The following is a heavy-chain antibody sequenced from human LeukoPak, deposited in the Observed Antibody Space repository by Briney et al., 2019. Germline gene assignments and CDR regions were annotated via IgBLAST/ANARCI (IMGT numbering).Heavy chain of an antibody. V-gene: IGHV4-34*01. D-gene: IGHD3-3*01. CDR2: INHSGST. CDR1: GGSFSGYY. Sequence: PSETLSLTCAVYGGSFSGYYWSWIRQPPGKGLEWIGEINHSGSTNYNPSLKSRVTISVDTSKNQISLKVRTVTAADTAVYYCARDGRFLGRTNWFDPWGQGTLVAVSS. CDR3: ARDGRFLGRTNWFDP. J-gene: IGHJ5*02.